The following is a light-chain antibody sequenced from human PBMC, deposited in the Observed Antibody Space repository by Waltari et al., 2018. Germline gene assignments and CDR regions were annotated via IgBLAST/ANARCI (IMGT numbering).Light chain of an antibody. V-gene: IGKV3-15*01. J-gene: IGKJ4*01. Sequence: EIVMTQSPATLSVSPGEGATLPCRASQRVSSNLAWYQLKPGQAPRLLIFGAYTRATGVPARFSGGGSGTEFTLTISSLQSEDFAVYHCQQYHNWPTFGGGTKVEIK. CDR3: QQYHNWPT. CDR1: QRVSSN. CDR2: GAY.